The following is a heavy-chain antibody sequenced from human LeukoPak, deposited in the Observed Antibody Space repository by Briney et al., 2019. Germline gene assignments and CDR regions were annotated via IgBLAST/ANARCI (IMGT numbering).Heavy chain of an antibody. Sequence: PSETLSLTCAVYGGSFSGCYWSWIRQPPGKGLEWIGEINHSGSTNYNPSLKSRVTISVDTSKNQFSLKLSSVTAADTAVCYCARRPTRGWYSSGWYDYWGQGTLVTVSS. J-gene: IGHJ4*02. CDR2: INHSGST. V-gene: IGHV4-34*01. CDR1: GGSFSGCY. D-gene: IGHD6-19*01. CDR3: ARRPTRGWYSSGWYDY.